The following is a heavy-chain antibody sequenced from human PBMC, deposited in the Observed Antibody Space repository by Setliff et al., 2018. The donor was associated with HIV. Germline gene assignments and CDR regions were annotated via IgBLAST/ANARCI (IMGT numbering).Heavy chain of an antibody. J-gene: IGHJ4*02. CDR3: TGWGSGWPQNY. D-gene: IGHD6-19*01. CDR1: GFTFSGST. V-gene: IGHV3-73*01. Sequence: PGGSLRLSCAASGFTFSGSTIHWVRQASGKGLEWVGRIGTKINNYATTYTASVEDRFIISRDDSKNTAFLQMNSLKSEDTAVYYCTGWGSGWPQNYWGQGTLVTVSS. CDR2: IGTKINNYAT.